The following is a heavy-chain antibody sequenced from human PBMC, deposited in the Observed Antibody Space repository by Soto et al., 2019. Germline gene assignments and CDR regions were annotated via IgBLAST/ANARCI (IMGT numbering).Heavy chain of an antibody. CDR1: GGTFSSYR. CDR2: IVPIRRAA. J-gene: IGHJ4*02. V-gene: IGHV1-69*01. Sequence: QVQLVQSGAEVKKTGSSVRVSCKASGGTFSSYRLNWLRQAPGHGLEWVGGIVPIRRAAEYAQGFQGRVTITADETTRTSYMELRSLKSQDTAVYSCVRDSGATLSSSWGQGTLVTVSS. D-gene: IGHD6-13*01. CDR3: VRDSGATLSSS.